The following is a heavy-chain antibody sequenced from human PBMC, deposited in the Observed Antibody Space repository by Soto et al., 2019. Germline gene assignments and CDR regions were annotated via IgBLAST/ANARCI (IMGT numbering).Heavy chain of an antibody. Sequence: QVQLQESGPRLVKPLETLSLTCAVSGGSISSSDYYWSWIRQPPGQGLEWIGYIYHSGSTYYNPSIEGRLAISVATSKNQSSLKLRFVTAADTAVYYCANYYYDSSGYSWFDYWGQGTLVTVSS. CDR2: IYHSGST. CDR3: ANYYYDSSGYSWFDY. CDR1: GGSISSSDYY. V-gene: IGHV4-31*11. D-gene: IGHD3-22*01. J-gene: IGHJ4*02.